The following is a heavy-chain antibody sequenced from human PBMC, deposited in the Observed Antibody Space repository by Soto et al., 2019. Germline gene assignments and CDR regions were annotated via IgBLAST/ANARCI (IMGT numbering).Heavy chain of an antibody. CDR3: ARGLHYDSISLDDY. D-gene: IGHD3-22*01. Sequence: SVKVSCKASGGTFSSYIINWVRQAPGQGLEWMGKIIPILGIAKYAQKFQGRVTITADKSTSTAYMELSSLRSEDTAVYYCARGLHYDSISLDDYWGQGTLVTVSS. J-gene: IGHJ4*02. V-gene: IGHV1-69*02. CDR2: IIPILGIA. CDR1: GGTFSSYI.